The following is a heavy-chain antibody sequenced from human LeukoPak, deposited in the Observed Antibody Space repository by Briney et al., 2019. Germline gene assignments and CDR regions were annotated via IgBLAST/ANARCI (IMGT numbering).Heavy chain of an antibody. CDR1: GYTFTSYY. D-gene: IGHD3-22*01. Sequence: GASVKVSCKASGYTFTSYYMHWVRQAPGQGLEWMGIINPSGGSTSYAQKFQGRVTVTRDTSTSTVYMELSSLRSEDTAVYYCASGDSSGYSFDYWGQGTLVTVSS. J-gene: IGHJ4*02. CDR3: ASGDSSGYSFDY. V-gene: IGHV1-46*01. CDR2: INPSGGST.